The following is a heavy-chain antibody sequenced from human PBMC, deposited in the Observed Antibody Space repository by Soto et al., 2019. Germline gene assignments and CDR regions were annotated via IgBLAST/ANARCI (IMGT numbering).Heavy chain of an antibody. Sequence: QVQLQQWGAGLLKPSETLSLTCAVYGGSFSGYYWTWIRQPPGTRLEWIGEINHSGSTNYNPSLMSRVTISLDTSNNQFSLNLTSVPAPDTAVYYCARAKITGLFDYWGQGTLVTVSS. V-gene: IGHV4-34*01. CDR1: GGSFSGYY. J-gene: IGHJ4*02. D-gene: IGHD2-8*02. CDR3: ARAKITGLFDY. CDR2: INHSGST.